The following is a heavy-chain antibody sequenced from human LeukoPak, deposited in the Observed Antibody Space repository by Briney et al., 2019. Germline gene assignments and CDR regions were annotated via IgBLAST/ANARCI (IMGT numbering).Heavy chain of an antibody. CDR3: AKQSRPATTFGGSWYFDF. CDR2: TRYDGSNK. V-gene: IGHV3-30*02. Sequence: GRSLRLSCAASAFPFNSYGMHWVRQAPGKGLVWVAFTRYDGSNKYYADSVKGRFTISRDTSKNSLYMQMNSLRAEDTAVYYCAKQSRPATTFGGSWYFDFWGQGTLVTVSS. D-gene: IGHD3-16*01. J-gene: IGHJ4*02. CDR1: AFPFNSYG.